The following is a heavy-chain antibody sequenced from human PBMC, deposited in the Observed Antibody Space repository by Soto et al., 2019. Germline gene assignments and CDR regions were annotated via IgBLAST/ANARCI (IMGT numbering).Heavy chain of an antibody. V-gene: IGHV3-33*01. J-gene: IGHJ6*02. CDR3: ARCLEQQLGHPIGKWDYGMDV. CDR2: IWYDGSNK. Sequence: GGSLRLSCAASGFTFSSYGMHWVRQAPGKGLEWVAVIWYDGSNKYYADSVKGRFTISRDNSKNTLYLQMNSLRAEDTAVYYCARCLEQQLGHPIGKWDYGMDVWGQGTTVTVSS. D-gene: IGHD6-13*01. CDR1: GFTFSSYG.